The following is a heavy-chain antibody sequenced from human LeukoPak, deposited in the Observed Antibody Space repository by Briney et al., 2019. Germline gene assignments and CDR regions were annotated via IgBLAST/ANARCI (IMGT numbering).Heavy chain of an antibody. J-gene: IGHJ3*02. D-gene: IGHD3-16*02. CDR3: ARGYYDYVWGSYRSNKEDAFDI. Sequence: ASVKVSCKASGGTFSSYAISWVRQAPGQGLEWMGRIIPIFSTANYAQKFQGRVTITTDESTSTAYMELSSLRSEDTAVYYCARGYYDYVWGSYRSNKEDAFDIWGQGTMVTVSS. CDR1: GGTFSSYA. CDR2: IIPIFSTA. V-gene: IGHV1-69*05.